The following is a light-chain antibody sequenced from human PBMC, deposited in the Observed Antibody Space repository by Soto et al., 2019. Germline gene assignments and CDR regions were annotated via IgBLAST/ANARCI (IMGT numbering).Light chain of an antibody. CDR1: SSNIGAGFD. V-gene: IGLV1-40*01. J-gene: IGLJ1*01. CDR3: QSYDSSLSDPYV. Sequence: QSVLTQPPSVSGAPGQRVTISCTGSSSNIGAGFDVHWYQQLPGTAPKLLIYGNSHRPSGVPDRFSGSRSGTSASLAITGLQAEDEADYYCQSYDSSLSDPYVFGTGTKPTVL. CDR2: GNS.